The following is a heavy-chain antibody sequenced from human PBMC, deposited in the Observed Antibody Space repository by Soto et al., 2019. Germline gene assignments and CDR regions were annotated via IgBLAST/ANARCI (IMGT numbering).Heavy chain of an antibody. CDR2: ISWNSGSI. D-gene: IGHD5-12*01. J-gene: IGHJ6*02. CDR3: AKAGVDYYYYGMDV. CDR1: GFTFDDYA. V-gene: IGHV3-9*01. Sequence: EVQLVESGGGLVQPGRSLRLSCAASGFTFDDYAMHWVRQAPGKGLEWVSGISWNSGSIGYADSVKGRFTISRDNAKNSLYLHMNSLRAEDTALYYCAKAGVDYYYYGMDVWGQGTTVTVSS.